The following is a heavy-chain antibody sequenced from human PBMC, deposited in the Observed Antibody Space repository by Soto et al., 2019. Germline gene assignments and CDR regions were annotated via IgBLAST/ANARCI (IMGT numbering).Heavy chain of an antibody. CDR3: VKESRLSDV. CDR1: GFSFSHNY. V-gene: IGHV3-11*06. J-gene: IGHJ6*02. Sequence: QVQLVESGGGLVKPGGTLRLSCAASGFSFSHNYMNWIRQVRGKGLEWLSYISGSSSETNYADSVRGRVTISGDNAKNSLYLQMNSLRVEDTGVYYCVKESRLSDVWGQGTTVTVSS. CDR2: ISGSSSET. D-gene: IGHD6-25*01.